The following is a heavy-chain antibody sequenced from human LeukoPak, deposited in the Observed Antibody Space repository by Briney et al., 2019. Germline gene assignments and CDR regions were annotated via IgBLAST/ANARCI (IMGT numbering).Heavy chain of an antibody. CDR3: PRDDFFWHLVRMGPFDY. J-gene: IGHJ4*02. CDR1: GYTYTGYY. D-gene: IGHD3/OR15-3a*01. CDR2: INPNSGGT. Sequence: DSVKVSCKASGYTYTGYYMHWVRQAPGQGLEWMGWINPNSGGTNYAQKFQGRVTMTRDTSISTAYMELSRLRADDTAVYYFPRDDFFWHLVRMGPFDYWGQGTLVTVSS. V-gene: IGHV1-2*02.